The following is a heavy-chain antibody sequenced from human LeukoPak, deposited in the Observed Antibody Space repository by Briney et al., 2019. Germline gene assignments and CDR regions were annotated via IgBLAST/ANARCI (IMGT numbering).Heavy chain of an antibody. CDR1: GGSISSSSYY. V-gene: IGHV4-39*01. CDR2: IYYSEST. J-gene: IGHJ4*02. CDR3: ARHVIAAAGVYYFDY. Sequence: PSGTLSLTCTVSGGSISSSSYYWGWIRQPPGKGLEWIGNIYYSESTYYNPSLKSRVTISVDTSKNQFSLKLSPVTAADTAVYYCARHVIAAAGVYYFDYWGQGTLVTVS. D-gene: IGHD6-13*01.